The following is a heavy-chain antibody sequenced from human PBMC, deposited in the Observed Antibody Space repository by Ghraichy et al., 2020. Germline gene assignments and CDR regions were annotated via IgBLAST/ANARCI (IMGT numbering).Heavy chain of an antibody. CDR1: GGSISSSSYY. Sequence: SETLSLTCTVSGGSISSSSYYWGWIRQPPGKGLEWIGSIYYSGSTYYNPSLKSRVTISVDTSKNQFSLKLSSVTAADTAVYYCARHSPAVAESVFDYWGQGTLVTVSS. CDR2: IYYSGST. V-gene: IGHV4-39*01. J-gene: IGHJ4*02. D-gene: IGHD6-19*01. CDR3: ARHSPAVAESVFDY.